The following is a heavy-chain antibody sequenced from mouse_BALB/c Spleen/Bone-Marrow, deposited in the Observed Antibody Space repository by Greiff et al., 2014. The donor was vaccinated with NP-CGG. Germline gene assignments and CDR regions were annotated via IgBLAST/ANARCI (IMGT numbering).Heavy chain of an antibody. V-gene: IGHV1-20*02. J-gene: IGHJ3*01. Sequence: EVMLVESGPELVKPGASVKISCKASGYSFTGYFMNWVMQSHGKSLEWIGRINSYNGDTFYNQKFKGKATLTVDKSSSTAYMERRGLASESSAVYYCARSGDYAGFAYWGQGTLVTVSA. D-gene: IGHD2-4*01. CDR3: ARSGDYAGFAY. CDR1: GYSFTGYF. CDR2: INSYNGDT.